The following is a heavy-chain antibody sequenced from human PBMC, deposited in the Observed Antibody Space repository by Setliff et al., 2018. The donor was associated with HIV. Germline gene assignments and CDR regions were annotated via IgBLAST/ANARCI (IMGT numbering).Heavy chain of an antibody. CDR1: GFNINTYW. D-gene: IGHD2-8*01. CDR3: VRDRPNWYANSGIFDQ. V-gene: IGHV3-7*03. Sequence: GGFLRLSCAASGFNINTYWMGWVRQGPGKGLEWVANIKEDGSVKNYVDSARGRFIISRDNAEKSLFLHMSSLRADDSAVYYCVRDRPNWYANSGIFDQWGQGTLVTVSS. J-gene: IGHJ4*02. CDR2: IKEDGSVK.